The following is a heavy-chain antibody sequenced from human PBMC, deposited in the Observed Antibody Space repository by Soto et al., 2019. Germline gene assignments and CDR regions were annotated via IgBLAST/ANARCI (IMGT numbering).Heavy chain of an antibody. CDR1: GGSISSYY. D-gene: IGHD5-18*01. CDR2: IYYSGST. CDR3: ARGSYVYGY. V-gene: IGHV4-59*01. Sequence: SETLSLTCTVSGGSISSYYWSWIRQPPGKGLEWIGYIYYSGSTNYNPSLKSRVTISVDTSKNQFSLKLSSVTAADTAVYYRARGSYVYGYWGQGTLVTVSS. J-gene: IGHJ4*02.